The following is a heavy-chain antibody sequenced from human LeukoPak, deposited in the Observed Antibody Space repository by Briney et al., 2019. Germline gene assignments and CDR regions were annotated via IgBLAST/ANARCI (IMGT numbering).Heavy chain of an antibody. CDR2: INAGDGDT. V-gene: IGHV1-3*01. Sequence: ASVTVSCKASGYTFTRYSMHWVRQAPGQRLEWMGWINAGDGDTKYAQKLQGRVTFTSDTSANTVYMQLSSLRSEDTAVYYCTRPYKEQLDFGHWGQGTLVTVSS. J-gene: IGHJ4*02. D-gene: IGHD6-13*01. CDR3: TRPYKEQLDFGH. CDR1: GYTFTRYS.